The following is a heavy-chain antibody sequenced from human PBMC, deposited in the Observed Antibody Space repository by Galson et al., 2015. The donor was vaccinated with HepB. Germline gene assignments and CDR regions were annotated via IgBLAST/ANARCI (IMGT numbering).Heavy chain of an antibody. V-gene: IGHV3-11*01. Sequence: SLRLSCAAYGFTFSLYAMHWVRQAPGKGLEWISYISHSDDTRQYADSVKGRFTISRDNAKNSLYLQMNNLRVEDTAMYYCARDLKAYFYDTSGSGLNYWGQGTLVTVSS. D-gene: IGHD3-22*01. CDR1: GFTFSLYA. J-gene: IGHJ4*02. CDR2: ISHSDDTR. CDR3: ARDLKAYFYDTSGSGLNY.